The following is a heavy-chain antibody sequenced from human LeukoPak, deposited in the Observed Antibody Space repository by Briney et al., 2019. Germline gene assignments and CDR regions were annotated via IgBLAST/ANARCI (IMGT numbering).Heavy chain of an antibody. V-gene: IGHV1-69*13. CDR2: IIPMFNTI. CDR3: ARDVTGTPLAFDI. CDR1: GGTFSRNA. Sequence: ASVKVSCKASGGTFSRNAISWVRQAPGQGLEWMGRIIPMFNTINYAQKLQGRVTITSDESTGTVYMELSSLRSDDTAIYYCARDVTGTPLAFDIWGQGTMLTVSS. D-gene: IGHD2-21*02. J-gene: IGHJ3*02.